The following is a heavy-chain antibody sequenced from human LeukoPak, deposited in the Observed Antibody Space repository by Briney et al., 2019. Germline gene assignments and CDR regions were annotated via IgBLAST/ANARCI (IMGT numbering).Heavy chain of an antibody. CDR2: IIPIFGTA. D-gene: IGHD3-10*01. V-gene: IGHV1-69*13. CDR3: AREKFSVVVRGVISTYYGMDV. CDR1: GGTFSSYA. J-gene: IGHJ6*04. Sequence: SVKVSCKASGGTFSSYAISWVRQAPGQGLEWMGGIIPIFGTANYAQKFQGRVTITADESTSTAYMELSSLRSEDTAVYYCAREKFSVVVRGVISTYYGMDVWGKGTTVTVSS.